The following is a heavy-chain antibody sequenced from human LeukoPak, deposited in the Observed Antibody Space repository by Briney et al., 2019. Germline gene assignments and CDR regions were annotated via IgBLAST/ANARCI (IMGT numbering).Heavy chain of an antibody. CDR1: GFTFNNYA. J-gene: IGHJ4*02. CDR2: ISDSGEST. V-gene: IGHV3-23*01. Sequence: GGSLRLSCVASGFTFNNYAMRWVRQAPGRGLEWVSGISDSGESTYYADSVRGRFTISRDNSKNTVCLQMNSLRVEDTAVYYCAKGVKGCFDNWGQGTLATVSS. CDR3: AKGVKGCFDN.